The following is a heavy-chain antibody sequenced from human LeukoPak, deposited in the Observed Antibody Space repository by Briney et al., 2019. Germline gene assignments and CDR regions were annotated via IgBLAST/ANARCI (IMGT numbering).Heavy chain of an antibody. D-gene: IGHD2-21*02. CDR1: GYTFTSYG. Sequence: ASVKDTFKSSGYTFTSYGISWVRQAPGQGLEWMGWISTYNGNTNYAQKLQGRVTMTTDTSASTAYMELRSLRSDDTAVYYCASRGVVTATTGYFDYWAQGTLVTVSS. V-gene: IGHV1-18*01. J-gene: IGHJ4*02. CDR2: ISTYNGNT. CDR3: ASRGVVTATTGYFDY.